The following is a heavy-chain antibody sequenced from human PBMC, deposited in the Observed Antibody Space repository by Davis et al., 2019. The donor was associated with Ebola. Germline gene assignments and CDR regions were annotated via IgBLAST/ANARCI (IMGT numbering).Heavy chain of an antibody. J-gene: IGHJ6*02. D-gene: IGHD2-2*01. CDR3: ARVRLGYCSSTSCYYYGMDV. V-gene: IGHV5-10-1*01. Sequence: GESLKISCKGSGYSFTSYWTSWVRQMPGKGLEWMGRIDPSDSYTNYSPSFQGHVTISADKSISTAYLQWSSLKASDTAMYYCARVRLGYCSSTSCYYYGMDVWGQGTTVTVSS. CDR1: GYSFTSYW. CDR2: IDPSDSYT.